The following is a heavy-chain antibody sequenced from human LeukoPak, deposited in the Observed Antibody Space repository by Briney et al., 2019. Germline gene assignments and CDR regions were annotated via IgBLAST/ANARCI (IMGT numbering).Heavy chain of an antibody. J-gene: IGHJ4*02. V-gene: IGHV1-69*05. Sequence: ASVKVSCKASGGTFSSYAISWVRQAPGQGLEWMGGIIPIFGTANHAQKFQGRVTITTDESTSTAYMELSSLRSEDTAVYYCARSGSTVVLFDYWGQGTLVTVSS. CDR2: IIPIFGTA. CDR1: GGTFSSYA. D-gene: IGHD4-23*01. CDR3: ARSGSTVVLFDY.